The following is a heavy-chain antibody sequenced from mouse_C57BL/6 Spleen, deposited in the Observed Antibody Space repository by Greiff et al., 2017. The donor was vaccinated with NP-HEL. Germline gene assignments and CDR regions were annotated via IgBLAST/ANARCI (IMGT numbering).Heavy chain of an antibody. CDR3: ARFAYYSNHRDMDC. J-gene: IGHJ4*01. Sequence: DVKLVESGGGLVKPGGSLKLSCAASGFTFSDYGMHWVRQAPEKGLEWVAYISSGSSTNYYTDTVKGRITISRDNAKNTLFLQMTSLRSEDTAMYYCARFAYYSNHRDMDCWGPGTSVTVSS. CDR1: GFTFSDYG. V-gene: IGHV5-17*01. D-gene: IGHD2-5*01. CDR2: ISSGSSTN.